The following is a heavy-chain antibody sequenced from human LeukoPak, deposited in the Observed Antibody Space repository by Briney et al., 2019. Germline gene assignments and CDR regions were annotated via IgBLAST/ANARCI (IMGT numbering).Heavy chain of an antibody. CDR3: ARDISSGWNDAFDI. Sequence: SETLSLTCTVSGASISSYYWSWIRQPPGKGLEWIGRIYTSAIISGNTNYNPSLKSRVTMSVDTSKNQFSLRLRSVTAADTAVYYCARDISSGWNDAFDIWGQGTMVTVSS. CDR1: GASISSYY. V-gene: IGHV4-4*07. J-gene: IGHJ3*02. D-gene: IGHD6-19*01. CDR2: IYTSAIISGNT.